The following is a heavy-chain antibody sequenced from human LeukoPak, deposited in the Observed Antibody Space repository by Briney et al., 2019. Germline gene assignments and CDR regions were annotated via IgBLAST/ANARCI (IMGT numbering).Heavy chain of an antibody. CDR3: AREARYDSSGYYFDY. CDR1: GFNFSTYD. J-gene: IGHJ4*02. D-gene: IGHD3-22*01. V-gene: IGHV3-33*01. CDR2: IWYDGSNT. Sequence: PGGSLRLSCAASGFNFSTYDMHWVRQAPGKGLEWVAVIWYDGSNTYYVDSVKGRFTIPRDNSKNTLYLQMNSLRAEDTAVYYCAREARYDSSGYYFDYWGQGTLVTVSS.